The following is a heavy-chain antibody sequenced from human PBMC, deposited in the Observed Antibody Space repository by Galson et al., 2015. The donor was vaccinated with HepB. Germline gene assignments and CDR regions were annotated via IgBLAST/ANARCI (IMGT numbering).Heavy chain of an antibody. CDR1: GFTLSDYY. Sequence: SLRLSCAASGFTLSDYYMSWIRQAPGKGLEWVSYISSSGSTIYYADSVKGRFTISRDNAKNSLYLQMNSLRAEDTAVYYCARPGIAARSAPNWFDPWGQGTLVTVSS. D-gene: IGHD6-6*01. J-gene: IGHJ5*02. CDR3: ARPGIAARSAPNWFDP. CDR2: ISSSGSTI. V-gene: IGHV3-11*01.